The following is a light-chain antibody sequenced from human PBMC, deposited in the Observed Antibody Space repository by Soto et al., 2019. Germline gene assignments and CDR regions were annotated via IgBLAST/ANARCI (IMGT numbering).Light chain of an antibody. CDR3: SSYTSTTTGVV. V-gene: IGLV2-14*03. CDR1: SSDVGGYDY. CDR2: DVS. Sequence: QSVLTQAASLSGSPGQSITISCTGTSSDVGGYDYVSWYQHHPGKAPKLMIYDVSNRPSGVSNRFSGSKSGNTASLTISGLQAEDEADYYCSSYTSTTTGVVFGGGTKVTVL. J-gene: IGLJ2*01.